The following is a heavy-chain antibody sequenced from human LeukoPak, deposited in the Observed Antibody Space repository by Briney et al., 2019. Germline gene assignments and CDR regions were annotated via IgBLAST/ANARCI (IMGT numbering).Heavy chain of an antibody. Sequence: GGSLRLSCAASGFTFSSYAMSWVRQDPGKGLEWVSAISGSGGATYYADSAKGRFTISRDNSKNTVYLQMNSLRADDTAVYYCAGIWGPSSSWPWGFDYWGQGALVTVSS. CDR2: ISGSGGAT. J-gene: IGHJ4*02. V-gene: IGHV3-23*01. CDR1: GFTFSSYA. D-gene: IGHD3-22*01. CDR3: AGIWGPSSSWPWGFDY.